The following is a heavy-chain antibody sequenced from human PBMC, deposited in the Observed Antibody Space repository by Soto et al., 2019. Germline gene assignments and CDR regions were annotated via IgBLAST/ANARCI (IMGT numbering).Heavy chain of an antibody. J-gene: IGHJ6*02. Sequence: EVQLVQSGAEVKKPGESLKISCKGSGYSFTSYWIGWVRQMPGKGLEWMGIIYPGDSDIRYSPSFQGQVTISADKSISTAYLQWSGLEASDTAIYYCARQRPYGGNSYYGMDVWGQGTTVTVSS. D-gene: IGHD2-15*01. CDR3: ARQRPYGGNSYYGMDV. V-gene: IGHV5-51*01. CDR1: GYSFTSYW. CDR2: IYPGDSDI.